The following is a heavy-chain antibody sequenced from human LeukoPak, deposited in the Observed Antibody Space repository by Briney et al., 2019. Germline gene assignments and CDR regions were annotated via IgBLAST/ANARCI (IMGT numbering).Heavy chain of an antibody. CDR3: AKEIDTLGTNAFDI. D-gene: IGHD2-15*01. CDR2: VSADGANS. Sequence: GRSLRLSCAASGFTFDDFAMHWVRQSPGKGLEWVSLVSADGANSYYAESVKGRFTISRDNRKNSLYLQMTTLRSEDTAFYYCAKEIDTLGTNAFDIWGHGTLVTVSS. J-gene: IGHJ3*02. V-gene: IGHV3-43*02. CDR1: GFTFDDFA.